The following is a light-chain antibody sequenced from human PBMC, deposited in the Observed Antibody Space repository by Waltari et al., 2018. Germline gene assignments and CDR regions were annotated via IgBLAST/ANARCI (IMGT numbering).Light chain of an antibody. J-gene: IGLJ3*02. CDR2: EDN. V-gene: IGLV3-1*01. CDR3: QAWDSNTV. CDR1: ILGHKN. Sequence: SFELTQPPSVSVSPGQTAPITCSGAILGHKNSCWYQQKPGQSPVLVIYEDNKRPSGIPERFSGSNSGNTATLTISGTQSLDEADYYWQAWDSNTVFGGGTKLTVL.